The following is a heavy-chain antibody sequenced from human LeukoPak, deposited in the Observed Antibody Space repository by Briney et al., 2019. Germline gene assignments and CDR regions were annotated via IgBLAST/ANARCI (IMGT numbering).Heavy chain of an antibody. CDR3: AREGDYGDYASDC. D-gene: IGHD4-17*01. J-gene: IGHJ4*02. V-gene: IGHV1-69*05. Sequence: SVKVSCKASGGTFISYGISWVRQAPGQGLEWMGRIIPIFGTANYAQKFQGRLTITTDESTSTAYMELSSLGSEDTAVYYCAREGDYGDYASDCWGQGTLVTVSS. CDR1: GGTFISYG. CDR2: IIPIFGTA.